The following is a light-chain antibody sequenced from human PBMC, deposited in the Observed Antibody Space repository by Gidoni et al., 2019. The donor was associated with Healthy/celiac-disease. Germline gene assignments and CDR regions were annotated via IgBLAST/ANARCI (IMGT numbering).Light chain of an antibody. Sequence: ELVITQSPATLSVSPGERATLSCRASQSVSSNLAWYHQKPGQAPRPLIYGASTRATGIPARFSGSGSGTEFTLTISSLQSEDFAVYYCQQYNNWPRTFGQETKVEIK. J-gene: IGKJ1*01. CDR1: QSVSSN. CDR3: QQYNNWPRT. CDR2: GAS. V-gene: IGKV3-15*01.